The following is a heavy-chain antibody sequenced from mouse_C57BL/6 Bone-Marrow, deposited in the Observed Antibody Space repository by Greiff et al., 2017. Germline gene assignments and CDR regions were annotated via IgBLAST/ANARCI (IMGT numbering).Heavy chain of an antibody. CDR1: GFTFSDYG. J-gene: IGHJ4*01. CDR2: ISSGSSTI. CDR3: ASAYAMDY. Sequence: EVMLVESGGGLVKPGGSLKLSCAASGFTFSDYGMHWVRQAPEKGLEWVAYISSGSSTIYYADTVKGRFTISRDNAKNTLYLQMTSLRSEDTAMYYCASAYAMDYWGRGTSVTVSS. V-gene: IGHV5-17*01.